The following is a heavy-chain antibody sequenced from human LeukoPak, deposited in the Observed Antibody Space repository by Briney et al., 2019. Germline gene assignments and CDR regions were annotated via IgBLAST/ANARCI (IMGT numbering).Heavy chain of an antibody. J-gene: IGHJ4*02. CDR2: IKQDGSEK. V-gene: IGHV3-7*01. CDR3: AKVRVVFNWNYAYYFDY. D-gene: IGHD1-7*01. Sequence: GGSLRLSCAASGFTFSSYWMSWVRQAPGKGQEWVANIKQDGSEKYYVDSVKGRFTISRDNSKNTLYLQMNSLRPEGTAVYYCAKVRVVFNWNYAYYFDYWGQGTLVTVSS. CDR1: GFTFSSYW.